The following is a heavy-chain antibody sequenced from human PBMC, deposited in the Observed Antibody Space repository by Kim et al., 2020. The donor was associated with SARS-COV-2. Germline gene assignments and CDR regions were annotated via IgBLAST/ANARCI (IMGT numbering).Heavy chain of an antibody. CDR3: ARDEWRSGYYYYGMDV. CDR1: GFTFSSYG. CDR2: IWYDGSNK. V-gene: IGHV3-33*01. J-gene: IGHJ6*02. Sequence: GGSLRLSCAASGFTFSSYGMHWVRQAPGKGLEWVAVIWYDGSNKYYADSVKGRFTISRDNSKNTLYLQMNSLRAEDTAVYYCARDEWRSGYYYYGMDVWGQGTTVTVSS. D-gene: IGHD3-3*01.